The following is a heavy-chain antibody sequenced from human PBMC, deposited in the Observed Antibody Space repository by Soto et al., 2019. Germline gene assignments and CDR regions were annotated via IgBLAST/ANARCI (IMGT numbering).Heavy chain of an antibody. V-gene: IGHV1-46*01. CDR1: GYSFTSYF. CDR2: INPSGGST. CDR3: AREYGNYDSSGYYAY. Sequence: GASVKVSCKTSGYSFTSYFIHWVRQAPGQGLEWMGIINPSGGSTNCAQKLQGRVSMTRDRSTSTVHMELSSLRSDDTAMYYCAREYGNYDSSGYYAYWGQGTLVTVSS. D-gene: IGHD3-22*01. J-gene: IGHJ4*02.